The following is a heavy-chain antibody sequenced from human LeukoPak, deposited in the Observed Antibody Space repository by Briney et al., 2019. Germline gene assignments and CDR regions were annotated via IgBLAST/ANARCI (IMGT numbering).Heavy chain of an antibody. CDR2: IIPVLTTP. J-gene: IGHJ4*01. D-gene: IGHD3-22*01. CDR1: GYTFTSYG. V-gene: IGHV1-69*04. Sequence: GASVKVSCKASGYTFTSYGISWVRQAPGQGLEWMGRIIPVLTTPDYAHKFQGRVTITADKSTRTAYMELSSLRSEDTAMYYCARAFYDSSGYYFDLWGQGTLVTVAS. CDR3: ARAFYDSSGYYFDL.